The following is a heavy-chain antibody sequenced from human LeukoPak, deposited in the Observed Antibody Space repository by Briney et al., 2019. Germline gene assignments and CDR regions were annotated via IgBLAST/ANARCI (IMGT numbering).Heavy chain of an antibody. D-gene: IGHD6-13*01. CDR2: ISWNSGSI. V-gene: IGHV3-9*01. Sequence: HPGGSLRLSCAASGFTFDDYAMHWVRQAPGKGLEWVSGISWNSGSIGYADSVKGRFTISRDNAKNSLYLQMNGLGAEDTALYYCAKDALPGYSSSWYNYWGQGTLVTVSS. CDR1: GFTFDDYA. CDR3: AKDALPGYSSSWYNY. J-gene: IGHJ4*02.